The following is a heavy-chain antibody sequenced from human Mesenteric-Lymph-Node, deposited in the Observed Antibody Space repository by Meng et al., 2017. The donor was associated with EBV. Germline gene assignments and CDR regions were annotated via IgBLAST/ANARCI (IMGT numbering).Heavy chain of an antibody. Sequence: VQLQESRPGVVKPSGTLSLTCAGSGGSISSTNWWSWVRQPPGKGLEWIGEIYHTGNTNYNPSLKSRVTISVDKSKNQFSLNLTSVTAADTAVYYCARTSVAVLYVGLDYWGQGTLVTVSS. CDR3: ARTSVAVLYVGLDY. J-gene: IGHJ4*02. CDR1: GGSISSTNW. CDR2: IYHTGNT. V-gene: IGHV4-4*02. D-gene: IGHD2-8*02.